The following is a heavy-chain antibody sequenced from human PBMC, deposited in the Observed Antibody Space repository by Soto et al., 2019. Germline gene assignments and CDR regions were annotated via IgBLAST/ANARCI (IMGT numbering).Heavy chain of an antibody. D-gene: IGHD3-10*01. J-gene: IGHJ4*02. CDR3: TRAAWFPYLSFY. Sequence: PGGSLRLSCAASGFTFSRFELHWVRQAPGKGLEWISHISSSGSTAYYASSVEGRFTISRDNANNSVYLQMDSLRAEDTALYYCTRAAWFPYLSFYWGQGALVTVSS. CDR2: ISSSGSTA. V-gene: IGHV3-48*03. CDR1: GFTFSRFE.